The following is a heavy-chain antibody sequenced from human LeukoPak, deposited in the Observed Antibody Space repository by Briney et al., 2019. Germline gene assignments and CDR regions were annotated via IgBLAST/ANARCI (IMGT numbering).Heavy chain of an antibody. J-gene: IGHJ4*02. D-gene: IGHD5-12*01. CDR1: GGSFSGYY. V-gene: IGHV4-34*01. Sequence: SETLSLTCAVYGGSFSGYYWSWIRQPPGKGLEWIGEINHSGSTNYNPSPKSRVTISVDTSKNQFSLKLSSVTAADTAVYYCARVGYGHGYYFDYWGQGTLVTVSS. CDR2: INHSGST. CDR3: ARVGYGHGYYFDY.